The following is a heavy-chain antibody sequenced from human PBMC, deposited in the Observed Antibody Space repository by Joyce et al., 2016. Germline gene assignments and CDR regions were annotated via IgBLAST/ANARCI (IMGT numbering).Heavy chain of an antibody. CDR1: GFIFGDYA. CDR2: SRSKAYGGTT. D-gene: IGHD2-15*01. CDR3: TRIGDCSGGSCYEGWFDP. Sequence: EVQLVESGGGLVKPGRSLRLSCTSSGFIFGDYAMSWFRQARGKGLEWVGVSRSKAYGGTTDYAASVKGRFTSSRDDSKSIAYLQMNSLKTEDTAVYYCTRIGDCSGGSCYEGWFDPWGQGTLVTVSS. V-gene: IGHV3-49*05. J-gene: IGHJ5*02.